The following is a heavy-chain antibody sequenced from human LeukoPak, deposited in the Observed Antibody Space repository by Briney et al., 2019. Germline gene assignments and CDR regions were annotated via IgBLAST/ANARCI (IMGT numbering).Heavy chain of an antibody. Sequence: GGSLRLSCAASGFTFSSYAMSWVRQAPGKGLEWVSAISGSGGSTYYADSVKGRLTISRDNSKNTLYLQMNSLRAEDTAVYYCAKDYIDIVVVPAAATLDPWGQGTLVTVSS. J-gene: IGHJ5*02. V-gene: IGHV3-23*01. CDR1: GFTFSSYA. CDR3: AKDYIDIVVVPAAATLDP. CDR2: ISGSGGST. D-gene: IGHD2-2*01.